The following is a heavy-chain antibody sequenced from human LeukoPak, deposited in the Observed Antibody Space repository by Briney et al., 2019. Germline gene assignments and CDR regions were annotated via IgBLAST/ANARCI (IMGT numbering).Heavy chain of an antibody. CDR2: INPNSGGT. D-gene: IGHD5-12*01. Sequence: GASVKVSCKASGYTFTSYYMHWVRQAPGQGLEWMGWINPNSGGTNYAQKFQGRVTMTRDTSISTAYMELSRLRSDDTAVYYCARVYSGYDPLDYWGQGTLVTVSS. J-gene: IGHJ4*02. CDR3: ARVYSGYDPLDY. V-gene: IGHV1-2*02. CDR1: GYTFTSYY.